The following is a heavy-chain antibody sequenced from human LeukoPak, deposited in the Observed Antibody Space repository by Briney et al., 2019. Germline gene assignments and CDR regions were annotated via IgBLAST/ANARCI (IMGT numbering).Heavy chain of an antibody. Sequence: SETLSLTCTVSGDSISSYYWNWIRQPPGKGLEWIGYIYYSGSTNYNPSLKSRVTISVDTSNNQFSLKLSSVTAADTAVYYCARTRTSITMTIDYWGQGTLVTVSS. J-gene: IGHJ4*02. D-gene: IGHD3-22*01. CDR2: IYYSGST. CDR1: GDSISSYY. CDR3: ARTRTSITMTIDY. V-gene: IGHV4-59*12.